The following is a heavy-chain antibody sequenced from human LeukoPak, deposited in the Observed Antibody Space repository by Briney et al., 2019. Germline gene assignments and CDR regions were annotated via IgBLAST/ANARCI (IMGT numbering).Heavy chain of an antibody. Sequence: GRSLRLSCAASGFAFTTYAMHWVRQAPGKGLEWVAVIGSDGINKFYADSVKGRFTCSRDNYENTLYLQMNSLRAEDTAIYYCARDDLSMVHNSFEMWGQGTMVAVSS. CDR3: ARDDLSMVHNSFEM. D-gene: IGHD3-10*01. V-gene: IGHV3-33*08. CDR1: GFAFTTYA. J-gene: IGHJ3*02. CDR2: IGSDGINK.